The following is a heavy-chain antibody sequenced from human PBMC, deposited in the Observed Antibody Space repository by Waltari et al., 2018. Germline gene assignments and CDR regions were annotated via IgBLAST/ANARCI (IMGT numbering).Heavy chain of an antibody. CDR2: IKSKTDGGTT. D-gene: IGHD3-3*01. J-gene: IGHJ6*02. V-gene: IGHV3-15*07. Sequence: EVQLVESGGGLVKPGGSLRLSCAASGFTFSNAWMNWVRQAPGKGLAWVGRIKSKTDGGTTDYAAPVKGRFTISRDDSKNTLYLQMNSLKTEDTAVYYCTTDRVFGVVTPYYYYGMDVWGQGTTVTVSS. CDR1: GFTFSNAW. CDR3: TTDRVFGVVTPYYYYGMDV.